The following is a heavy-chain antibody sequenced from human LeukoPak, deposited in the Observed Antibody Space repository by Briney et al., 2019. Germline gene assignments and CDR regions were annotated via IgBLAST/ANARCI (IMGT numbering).Heavy chain of an antibody. D-gene: IGHD3-16*01. CDR1: GFTFSRSA. CDR2: ISSDSYYI. CDR3: ARDRGGGSLDY. J-gene: IGHJ4*02. V-gene: IGHV3-21*01. Sequence: TGGSLRLSCATSGFTFSRSAMNWVRQAPGRGLEWVSSISSDSYYIYYGDSLKGRFTISRDNAKNSLFLQMNSLRSEDTAVYHCARDRGGGSLDYWGQGTLVTVSS.